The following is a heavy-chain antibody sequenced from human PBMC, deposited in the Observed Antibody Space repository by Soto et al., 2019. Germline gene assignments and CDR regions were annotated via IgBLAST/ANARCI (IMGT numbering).Heavy chain of an antibody. V-gene: IGHV1-69-2*01. Sequence: GASVKVSCKICGYTFTDFTIHWVQQAPGKGLEWLGVVDPENGDTLYAEDFKGRVTITADTSEDTAYMKMSRLTSEDTALYDCATDTMAAVELVTREGGFWGQGTLVTVSS. CDR2: VDPENGDT. J-gene: IGHJ4*02. CDR3: ATDTMAAVELVTREGGF. CDR1: GYTFTDFT. D-gene: IGHD6-13*01.